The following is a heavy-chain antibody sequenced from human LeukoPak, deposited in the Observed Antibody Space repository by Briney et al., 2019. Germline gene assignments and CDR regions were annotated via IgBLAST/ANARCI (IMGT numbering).Heavy chain of an antibody. Sequence: GGSLRLSCEASGYTFKGYGLTWVRQAPGKGLEWVSGISGSGGSGGRTYYADSVRGRFTISRDSSEKTLYLQMNSLRAEDTAIYYCARVDRAYSDYDFWYFDLWGRGTLVTVSS. CDR2: ISGSGGSGGRT. V-gene: IGHV3-23*01. J-gene: IGHJ2*01. D-gene: IGHD5-12*01. CDR3: ARVDRAYSDYDFWYFDL. CDR1: GYTFKGYG.